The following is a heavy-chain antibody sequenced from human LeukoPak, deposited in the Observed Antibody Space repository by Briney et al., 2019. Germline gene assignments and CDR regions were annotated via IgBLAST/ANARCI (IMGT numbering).Heavy chain of an antibody. CDR2: ISYDGSNK. CDR1: GFTFSSYG. CDR3: ARYYYDSSGYSYYFDY. J-gene: IGHJ4*02. V-gene: IGHV3-30*03. D-gene: IGHD3-22*01. Sequence: GGSLRLSCAASGFTFSSYGMHWVRQAPGKGLEWVAVISYDGSNKYYADSVKGRFTISRDNAKNSLYLQMNSLRAEDTAVYYCARYYYDSSGYSYYFDYWGQGTLVTVSS.